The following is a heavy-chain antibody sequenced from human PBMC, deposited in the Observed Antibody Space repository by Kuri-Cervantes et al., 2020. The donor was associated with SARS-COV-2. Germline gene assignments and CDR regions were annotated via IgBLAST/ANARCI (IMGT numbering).Heavy chain of an antibody. J-gene: IGHJ6*03. D-gene: IGHD3-3*01. CDR3: ARAGYGVGFRFLPNYYMDV. CDR2: IIPIFGTA. V-gene: IGHV1-69*13. CDR1: GGTFSSYA. Sequence: SVKVSCKASGGTFSSYAISWVRQAPGQGLEWMGGIIPIFGTANYAQKFQGRVTITADESTSTAYMELSSLRSEDTAVYYCARAGYGVGFRFLPNYYMDVWGKGTTVTVSS.